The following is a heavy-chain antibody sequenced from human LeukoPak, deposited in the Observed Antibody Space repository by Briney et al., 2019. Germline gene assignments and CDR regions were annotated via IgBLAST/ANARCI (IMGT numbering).Heavy chain of an antibody. D-gene: IGHD6-13*01. CDR2: IYYSGST. Sequence: SETLSLTCTVSGGSISSGDYYWSWIRQPPGKGLEWIGYIYYSGSTNYNPSLKSRVTISVDTSKNQFSLKLSSVTAADTAVYYCAGRNVYSSSWDYFDYWGQGTLVTVSS. CDR3: AGRNVYSSSWDYFDY. J-gene: IGHJ4*02. CDR1: GGSISSGDYY. V-gene: IGHV4-61*08.